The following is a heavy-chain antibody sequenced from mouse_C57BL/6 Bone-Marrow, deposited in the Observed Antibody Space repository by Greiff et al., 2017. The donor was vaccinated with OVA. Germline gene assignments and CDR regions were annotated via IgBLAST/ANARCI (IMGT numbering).Heavy chain of an antibody. CDR3: AREGAYYSNYVGFAY. J-gene: IGHJ3*01. CDR1: GYTFTSYG. CDR2: IYPRSGNT. Sequence: VQRVESGAELARPGASVKLSCKASGYTFTSYGISWVKQSTGQGLEWIGEIYPRSGNTYYNEKFKGKATLTADKSSSTAYMELRSLTSEDSAVYFCAREGAYYSNYVGFAYWGQGTLVTVSA. V-gene: IGHV1-81*01. D-gene: IGHD2-5*01.